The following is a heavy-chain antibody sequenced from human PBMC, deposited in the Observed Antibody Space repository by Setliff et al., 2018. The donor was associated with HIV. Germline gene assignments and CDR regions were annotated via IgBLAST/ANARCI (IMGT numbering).Heavy chain of an antibody. J-gene: IGHJ3*02. V-gene: IGHV4-4*02. CDR1: GASIISSNW. CDR2: IYHDGST. D-gene: IGHD6-19*01. CDR3: ARVAVAGTTFDVFDI. Sequence: SETLSLTCAVSGASIISSNWWSWVRQPPGKGLGWIGEIYHDGSTNYNPSLKSRVTILVDKSKNQFSLKMSSVTAADTAVYYCARVAVAGTTFDVFDIWGQGTMVTVSS.